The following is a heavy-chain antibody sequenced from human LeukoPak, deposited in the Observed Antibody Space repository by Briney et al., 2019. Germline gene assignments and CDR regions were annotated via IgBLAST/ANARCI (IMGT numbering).Heavy chain of an antibody. CDR2: IYPGDSDT. CDR3: ARRRAVRGVYYFDN. CDR1: GYSFTSYW. Sequence: KPGESLKISCKGSGYSFTSYWIVWVRQMPGEGLELMGIIYPGDSDTKYNPSFEGQVTISADKSISTAYLQWSSLKASDTAMYYCARRRAVRGVYYFDNWGQGTLVTVSS. V-gene: IGHV5-51*01. D-gene: IGHD3-10*01. J-gene: IGHJ4*02.